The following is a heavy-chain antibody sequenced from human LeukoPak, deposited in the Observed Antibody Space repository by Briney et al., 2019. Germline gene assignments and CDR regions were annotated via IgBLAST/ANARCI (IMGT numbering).Heavy chain of an antibody. D-gene: IGHD1-1*01. CDR2: IRDKANSYTT. CDR3: ARGPTRTMNYHYGMDV. J-gene: IGHJ6*04. V-gene: IGHV3-72*01. CDR1: GFTFSDHY. Sequence: GGSLRLSCAASGFTFSDHYMDWVRQAPGKGLEWVGRIRDKANSYTTQYAASVKGRFTISRDESKKSLYLQMNSLETEDTAVYYCARGPTRTMNYHYGMDVWGKGTTVTVSS.